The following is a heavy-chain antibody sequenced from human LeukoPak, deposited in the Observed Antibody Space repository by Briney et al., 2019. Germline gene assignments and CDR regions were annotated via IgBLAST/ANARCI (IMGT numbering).Heavy chain of an antibody. Sequence: GASVTVSCKASGYTFTSYGISWVRQTPGQGLEWVGWISAYNGNTNYTQKLQGRVTITTDTTTRTPYMEKRSLRSAETAAYYCARESGGYNYNYYYGMDVWGQGTTVTVSS. D-gene: IGHD5-12*01. CDR1: GYTFTSYG. V-gene: IGHV1-18*01. CDR2: ISAYNGNT. J-gene: IGHJ6*02. CDR3: ARESGGYNYNYYYGMDV.